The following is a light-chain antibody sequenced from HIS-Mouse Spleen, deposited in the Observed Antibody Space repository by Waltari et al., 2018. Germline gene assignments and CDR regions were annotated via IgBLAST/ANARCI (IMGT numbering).Light chain of an antibody. V-gene: IGLV2-23*01. CDR2: EGS. Sequence: QSALTQPASVSGSPGQSITISCTGTSSDVGSYNLFSWYQQHPGKAPKLMIYEGSTRPSGVSNRCSGSQSGNTASLTISGLQAEDEADYYCCSYAGSSTWVFGGGTKLTVL. CDR1: SSDVGSYNL. CDR3: CSYAGSSTWV. J-gene: IGLJ3*02.